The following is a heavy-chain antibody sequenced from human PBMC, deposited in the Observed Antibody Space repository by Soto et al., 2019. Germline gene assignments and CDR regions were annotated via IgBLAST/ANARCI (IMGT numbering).Heavy chain of an antibody. CDR1: GYTFTSYA. CDR3: ARDLGGWTDY. Sequence: QVQLVQSGAEVKKPGASVKVSCKASGYTFTSYAMHWVRQTTGQRLEWRGWINAGNGNTKYSQKFQGRVTITRDTSASTAYMELSSLRSEDTTVYYCARDLGGWTDYWGQGTLVTVSS. CDR2: INAGNGNT. J-gene: IGHJ4*02. V-gene: IGHV1-3*01. D-gene: IGHD6-19*01.